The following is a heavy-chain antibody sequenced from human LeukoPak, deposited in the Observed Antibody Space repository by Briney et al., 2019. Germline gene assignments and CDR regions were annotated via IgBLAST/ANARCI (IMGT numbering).Heavy chain of an antibody. Sequence: PGGSLRLSCAASGFTFSSYGMHWVRQAPGKGLEWVAVISYDGSNKYYADSVKGRFTISRDNSKNTLYLQMNSLRAEDTAVYYCAKDRGITMVRGVGSYWGQGTLVTVSS. D-gene: IGHD3-10*01. CDR2: ISYDGSNK. CDR1: GFTFSSYG. CDR3: AKDRGITMVRGVGSY. V-gene: IGHV3-30*18. J-gene: IGHJ4*02.